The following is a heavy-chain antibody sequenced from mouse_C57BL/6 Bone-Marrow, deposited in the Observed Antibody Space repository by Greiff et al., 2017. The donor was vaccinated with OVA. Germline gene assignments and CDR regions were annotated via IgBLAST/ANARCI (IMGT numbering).Heavy chain of an antibody. CDR2: ISGGGGNT. J-gene: IGHJ1*03. CDR3: ARPVNYCGSSFWYFDV. V-gene: IGHV5-9*01. CDR1: GFTFSSYT. Sequence: EVQRVESGGGLVKPGGSLKLSCAASGFTFSSYTMSWVRQTPEKRLEWVATISGGGGNTNYPDSVKGRFTISGDNATNTPYLQLSSLRSEDTALYYCARPVNYCGSSFWYFDVWGTGTTVTVSS. D-gene: IGHD1-1*01.